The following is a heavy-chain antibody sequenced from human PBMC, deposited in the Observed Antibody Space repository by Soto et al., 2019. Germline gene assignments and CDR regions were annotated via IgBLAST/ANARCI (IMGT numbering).Heavy chain of an antibody. CDR2: ISGYNAET. CDR3: ARVGGVRRYHYVDGCDY. D-gene: IGHD4-17*01. V-gene: IGHV1-18*01. Sequence: QVQLVQSGAEVKKPGASVKVSCKASGYTFTNYGINWVRQAPGQGLEWMGWISGYNAETNYARNVQGRVSMTTDTSTGTAYMELGSLRSDDTAVYYCARVGGVRRYHYVDGCDYWGQGTLVTVSS. CDR1: GYTFTNYG. J-gene: IGHJ4*02.